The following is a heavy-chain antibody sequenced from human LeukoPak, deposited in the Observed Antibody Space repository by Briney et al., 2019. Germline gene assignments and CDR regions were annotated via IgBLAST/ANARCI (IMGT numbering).Heavy chain of an antibody. V-gene: IGHV1-69*13. J-gene: IGHJ2*01. CDR2: IIPIFGTA. CDR3: ARSGLRWSDWYFDL. CDR1: GGTFSSYA. Sequence: SVKVSCKASGGTFSSYAISWVRQAPGQGLEWVGGIIPIFGTANYAQKFQGRVTITADESTSTAYMELSSLRSEDTAVYYCARSGLRWSDWYFDLWGRGTLVTVSS. D-gene: IGHD4-23*01.